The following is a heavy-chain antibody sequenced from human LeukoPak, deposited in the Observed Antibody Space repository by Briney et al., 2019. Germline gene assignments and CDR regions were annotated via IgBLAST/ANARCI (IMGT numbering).Heavy chain of an antibody. CDR2: IYSGGSP. D-gene: IGHD3-9*01. J-gene: IGHJ6*02. Sequence: PGGSLRLSCAASGFTASSNYMSWVRQAPGKGLEWVSVIYSGGSPYYADSVKGRFTISRDNSKNTLYLQMNSLRVEDTAVYYCASDTYYDILTGYYGMDVWGQGTTVTVSS. V-gene: IGHV3-66*01. CDR3: ASDTYYDILTGYYGMDV. CDR1: GFTASSNY.